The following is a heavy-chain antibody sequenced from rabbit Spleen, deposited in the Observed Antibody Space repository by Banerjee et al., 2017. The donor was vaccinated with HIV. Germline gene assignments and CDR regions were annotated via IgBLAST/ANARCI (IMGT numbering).Heavy chain of an antibody. V-gene: IGHV1S45*01. CDR3: AREYSGVSYAFNL. J-gene: IGHJ4*01. CDR1: GFSFSDRDV. CDR2: INASTGKP. Sequence: QLVESGGGLVQPGESLKLSCKASGFSFSDRDVMCWVRQAPGKGLEWIACINASTGKPVYATWASARFTISRTSSTTVTLRMTSLTAADRATYFCAREYSGVSYAFNLWGQGTLVTVS. D-gene: IGHD6-1*01.